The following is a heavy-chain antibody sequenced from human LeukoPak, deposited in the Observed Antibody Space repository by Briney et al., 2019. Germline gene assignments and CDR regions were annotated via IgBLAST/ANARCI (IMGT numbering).Heavy chain of an antibody. CDR1: GFTSSDYY. V-gene: IGHV3-11*01. CDR2: ISSSGSTI. Sequence: GGSLRLSCAASGFTSSDYYMSWIRQAPGKGLEWVSYISSSGSTIYYADSVKGRFTFSRDNAKNSLYLQMNSLRAEDTAVYYCDVPYYYGMDVWGQGTTVTVSS. D-gene: IGHD2-2*01. CDR3: DVPYYYGMDV. J-gene: IGHJ6*02.